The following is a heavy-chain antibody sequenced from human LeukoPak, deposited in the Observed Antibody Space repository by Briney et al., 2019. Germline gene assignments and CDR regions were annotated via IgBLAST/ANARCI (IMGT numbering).Heavy chain of an antibody. Sequence: GGSLRLSCTASGFTFSTYGMHWVRQAPGKGLEWVALIWFDGSNRYYADSVKGRFTITRDNSKNTVYLKMNSLRAGDTAVYYCAKVDCGGDCSHFDSWGQGTLVTVSP. CDR1: GFTFSTYG. V-gene: IGHV3-33*06. CDR2: IWFDGSNR. J-gene: IGHJ4*02. D-gene: IGHD2-21*02. CDR3: AKVDCGGDCSHFDS.